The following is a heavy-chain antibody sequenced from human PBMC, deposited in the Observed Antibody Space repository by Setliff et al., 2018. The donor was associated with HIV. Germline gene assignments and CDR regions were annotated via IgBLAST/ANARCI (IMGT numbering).Heavy chain of an antibody. CDR2: IYYSGGT. D-gene: IGHD2-21*02. J-gene: IGHJ5*02. CDR1: GGSISSYY. Sequence: SETLSLTCTVSGGSISSYYWSWIRQPPGKGLEWIGNIYYSGGTYYNPSLKSRVTISVDTSKNQFSLKLSSVTAADTAVYYCAGSIVVVTAAPLTWGQGTLVTVSS. V-gene: IGHV4-59*04. CDR3: AGSIVVVTAAPLT.